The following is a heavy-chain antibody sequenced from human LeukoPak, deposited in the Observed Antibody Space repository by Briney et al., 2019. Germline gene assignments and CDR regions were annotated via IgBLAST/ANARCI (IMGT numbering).Heavy chain of an antibody. Sequence: GGPLRLSCAASGFTFSSYSMNWVRQAPGKGLEWVSYISSSRSTIYYADPVKGRFTISRDNAKNPLYLQINTLRTEETAVYYCARERLSSSSLWWGQGTLVTVSS. CDR1: GFTFSSYS. D-gene: IGHD6-6*01. J-gene: IGHJ4*02. CDR2: ISSSRSTI. V-gene: IGHV3-48*01. CDR3: ARERLSSSSLW.